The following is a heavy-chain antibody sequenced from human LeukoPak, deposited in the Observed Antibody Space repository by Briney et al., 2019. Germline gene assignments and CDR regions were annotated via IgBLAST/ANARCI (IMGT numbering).Heavy chain of an antibody. V-gene: IGHV3-9*01. CDR1: GFTFDDYA. CDR2: ISWNSGST. Sequence: GRSLRLSCAASGFTFDDYAMHWVRQAPGKGLEWVSGISWNSGSTDYADSVKGRFTISRDNAKNSLFLQMNSLRAEDTALYYCAKDDGATYSYFDYWGQGTLVTVSS. CDR3: AKDDGATYSYFDY. J-gene: IGHJ4*02. D-gene: IGHD1-26*01.